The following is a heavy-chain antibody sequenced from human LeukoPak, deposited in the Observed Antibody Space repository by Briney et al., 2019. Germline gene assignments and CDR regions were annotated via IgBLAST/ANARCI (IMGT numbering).Heavy chain of an antibody. CDR1: GDSISSYY. Sequence: SETLSLTCTASGDSISSYYWSWIRQPPGKGLEWIGYIYYTGTTNYNPSLKSRLTISVDTSKSQFSLRLSSVTAADTAVYYCARRLTTGTNDYWGQGTLGTVSS. V-gene: IGHV4-59*08. D-gene: IGHD1-7*01. CDR3: ARRLTTGTNDY. J-gene: IGHJ4*02. CDR2: IYYTGTT.